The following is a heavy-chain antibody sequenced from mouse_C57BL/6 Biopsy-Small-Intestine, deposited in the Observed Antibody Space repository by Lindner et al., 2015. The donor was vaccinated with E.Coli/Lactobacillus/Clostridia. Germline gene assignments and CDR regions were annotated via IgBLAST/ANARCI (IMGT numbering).Heavy chain of an antibody. CDR3: ARFKDI. CDR2: IFPKKGNT. J-gene: IGHJ2*01. CDR1: GYTFTDYW. D-gene: IGHD3-3*01. Sequence: VQLQESGAELMRPGASVKLSCKATGYTFTDYWIEWIKQRPGLGLEWIGEIFPKKGNTEYNEKFKGKATFTVDTSSNTAYMLLSSLTSEDSATYYCARFKDIWGQGTTLTVSS. V-gene: IGHV1-9*01.